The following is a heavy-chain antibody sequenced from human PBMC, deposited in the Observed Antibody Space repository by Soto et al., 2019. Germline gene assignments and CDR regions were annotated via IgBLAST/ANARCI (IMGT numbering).Heavy chain of an antibody. CDR1: GGSISSSSYY. V-gene: IGHV4-39*01. CDR3: ATLYEQLWLQTGEGYFDY. J-gene: IGHJ4*02. CDR2: IYYSGST. Sequence: PSETLSLTCTVSGGSISSSSYYWGWIRQPPGKGLEWIGSIYYSGSTYYNPSLKSRVTISVDTSKNQFSLKLSSVTAADTAVYYCATLYEQLWLQTGEGYFDYWGQGTLVTVSS. D-gene: IGHD5-18*01.